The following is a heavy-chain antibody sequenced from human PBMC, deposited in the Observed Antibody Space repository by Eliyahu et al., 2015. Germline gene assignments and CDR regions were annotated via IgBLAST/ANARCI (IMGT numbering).Heavy chain of an antibody. D-gene: IGHD6-13*01. Sequence: QVQLQESGPGLVKPSQTLSLTCTVSGGSISSGGYYWSWIRQHPGKGLEWIGYIYYSGSTYYNPSLKSRVTISVDTSKNQFSLKLSSVTAADTAVYYCARGPPWYRRGSFFDYWGQGTLVTVSS. V-gene: IGHV4-31*03. J-gene: IGHJ4*02. CDR3: ARGPPWYRRGSFFDY. CDR1: GGSISSGGYY. CDR2: IYYSGST.